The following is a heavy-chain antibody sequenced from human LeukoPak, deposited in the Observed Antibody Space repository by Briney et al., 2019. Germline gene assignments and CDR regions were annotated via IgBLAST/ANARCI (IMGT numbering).Heavy chain of an antibody. CDR1: GFAFSSNW. V-gene: IGHV3-7*01. D-gene: IGHD2-15*01. J-gene: IGHJ5*02. Sequence: PGGSLRLSCAASGFAFSSNWMSWVRQAPGKGLEWVANIKEDGSEKDYVDSVKGRFTISRDNAKNSLYLQMNNLRAEDTAVYYCASYRIGYCSGDTCYADWFDPWGQGTLVTVSS. CDR3: ASYRIGYCSGDTCYADWFDP. CDR2: IKEDGSEK.